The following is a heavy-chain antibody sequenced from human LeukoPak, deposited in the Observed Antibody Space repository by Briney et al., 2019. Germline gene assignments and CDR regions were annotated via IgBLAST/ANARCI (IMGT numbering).Heavy chain of an antibody. CDR2: TNTDGRTT. J-gene: IGHJ4*02. CDR1: GFTFSNYW. Sequence: PGGSDRLSCAASGFTFSNYWMHWVRQVPGEGLVWVSRTNTDGRTTTYADSVKGRFTISRDNAKNMLYLQMNSLRVDDTAVYFCARIEDRAAAFDSWGQGTLVTVP. V-gene: IGHV3-74*01. D-gene: IGHD3-22*01. CDR3: ARIEDRAAAFDS.